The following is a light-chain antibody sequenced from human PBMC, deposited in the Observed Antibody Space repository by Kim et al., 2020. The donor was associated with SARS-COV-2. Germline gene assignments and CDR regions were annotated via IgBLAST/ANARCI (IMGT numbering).Light chain of an antibody. CDR3: QQNGSSPLT. Sequence: EIVLTQSPGTLSLSPGERATLSCRASQSVSSSYLAWYQQKPGQAPRLLIYAASSRATGIPDRFSGSGSGTDFTLTISRLEPEDFAVYYCQQNGSSPLTFGGGTKVDIK. V-gene: IGKV3-20*01. CDR2: AAS. J-gene: IGKJ4*01. CDR1: QSVSSSY.